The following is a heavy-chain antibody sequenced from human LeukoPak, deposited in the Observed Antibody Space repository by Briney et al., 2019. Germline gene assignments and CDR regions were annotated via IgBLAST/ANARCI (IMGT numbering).Heavy chain of an antibody. Sequence: SETLSLTCTVSGGSISSYYWSWIRQPPGKGLEWIGYIYYSGSTNYNPPLKSRVTISVDTSKNQFSLKLSSVTAADTAVYYCARGRITMVRGVSYYFDYWGQGTLVTASS. D-gene: IGHD3-10*01. CDR3: ARGRITMVRGVSYYFDY. V-gene: IGHV4-59*01. J-gene: IGHJ4*02. CDR1: GGSISSYY. CDR2: IYYSGST.